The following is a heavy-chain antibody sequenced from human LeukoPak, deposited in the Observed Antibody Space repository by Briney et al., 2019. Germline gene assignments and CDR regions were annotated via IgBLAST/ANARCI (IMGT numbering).Heavy chain of an antibody. V-gene: IGHV3-30-3*01. Sequence: PGRSLRLSCAASGFTFSSYAMHWVRQAPGKGLEWVAVISYDGSNKYYADSVKGRFTISRDNSKNTLYLQMNSLRAEDTAVYYCARDLAGIGYYYYGMDVWGQGTTVTVSS. CDR3: ARDLAGIGYYYYGMDV. CDR2: ISYDGSNK. CDR1: GFTFSSYA. D-gene: IGHD6-19*01. J-gene: IGHJ6*02.